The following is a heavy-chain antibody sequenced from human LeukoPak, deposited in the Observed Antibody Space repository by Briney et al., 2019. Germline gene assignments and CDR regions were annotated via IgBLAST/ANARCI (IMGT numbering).Heavy chain of an antibody. CDR1: GFTFSSNG. CDR3: AKELDYSSSWPRGFHY. D-gene: IGHD6-13*01. J-gene: IGHJ4*02. V-gene: IGHV3-30*18. CDR2: ISYDGSNK. Sequence: PGRSLRLSCAASGFTFSSNGIHWVRQAPGKGLEWVAVISYDGSNKYYADSVKGRFTISRDNSKNTLYLQMNSLRAEDTAVYYCAKELDYSSSWPRGFHYWGQGTLVTVSS.